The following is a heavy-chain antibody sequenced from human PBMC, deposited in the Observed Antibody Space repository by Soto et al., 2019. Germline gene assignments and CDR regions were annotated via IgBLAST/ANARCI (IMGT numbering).Heavy chain of an antibody. Sequence: SRRRSCSASGFTSDDYAMHWVRQSPGKRLEWVSGISWNSGSIGYADSVKGRFTISRDNAKNSLYRQMNSLRAEDTALYYCAKDLGYCSSTSSLSYYYGRYGLQKGTT. V-gene: IGHV3-9*02. CDR2: ISWNSGSI. J-gene: IGHJ6*01. CDR3: AKDLGYCSSTSSLSYYYGRYG. D-gene: IGHD2-2*01. CDR1: GFTSDDYA.